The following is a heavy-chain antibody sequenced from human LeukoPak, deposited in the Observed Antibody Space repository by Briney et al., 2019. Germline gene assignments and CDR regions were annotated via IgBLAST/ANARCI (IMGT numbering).Heavy chain of an antibody. Sequence: GGSLRLSCAASGFTFSSYAMHWVRQAPGKGLEWVAVISYDGSNKYYADSVKGRFTISRDNSKNTLYLQMNSLRAGDTAVYYCARSIAVAGTLLPLDYWGQEPWSPSPQ. J-gene: IGHJ4*01. V-gene: IGHV3-30*04. CDR2: ISYDGSNK. CDR1: GFTFSSYA. CDR3: ARSIAVAGTLLPLDY. D-gene: IGHD6-19*01.